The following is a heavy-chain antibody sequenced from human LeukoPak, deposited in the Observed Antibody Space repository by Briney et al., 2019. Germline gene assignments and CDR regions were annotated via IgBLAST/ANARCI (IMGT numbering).Heavy chain of an antibody. D-gene: IGHD6-19*01. V-gene: IGHV3-30*18. CDR2: ISYDGSNK. J-gene: IGHJ3*02. CDR1: GFTFSSYA. CDR3: AKGNPPYSSGWYLAFDI. Sequence: GGSLRLSCAASGFTFSSYAMSWVRQALGKGLEWVAVISYDGSNKYYADSVKGRFTISRDNSKNTLYLQMNSLRAEDTAVYYCAKGNPPYSSGWYLAFDIWGQGTMVTVSS.